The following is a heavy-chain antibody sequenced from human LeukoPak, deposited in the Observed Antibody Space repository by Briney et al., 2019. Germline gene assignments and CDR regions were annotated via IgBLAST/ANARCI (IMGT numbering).Heavy chain of an antibody. D-gene: IGHD1-14*01. Sequence: GGSLRLSCAASGFTFSSYSMNWVRQAPGKGLEWVSSISSSSSYIYYADSVKGRFTISRDNAKNSLYLQMNSLRAEDTAVYYCAREPENANWFNPWGQGTLVTVSS. CDR1: GFTFSSYS. CDR2: ISSSSSYI. V-gene: IGHV3-21*01. J-gene: IGHJ5*02. CDR3: AREPENANWFNP.